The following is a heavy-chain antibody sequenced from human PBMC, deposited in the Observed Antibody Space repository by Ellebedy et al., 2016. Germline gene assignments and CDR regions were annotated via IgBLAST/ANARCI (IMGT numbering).Heavy chain of an antibody. J-gene: IGHJ4*02. Sequence: SETLSLXXAVSGGSISTINWWSWVRQPPGKGLEWIGEVFRSGSTNYNPSLKSRITISVDKSKNQFSLELHSVTAADTAVYYCARDEGHCSPTNCRPLEYWGQGILVTVSS. CDR3: ARDEGHCSPTNCRPLEY. CDR2: VFRSGST. V-gene: IGHV4-4*02. CDR1: GGSISTINW. D-gene: IGHD2-15*01.